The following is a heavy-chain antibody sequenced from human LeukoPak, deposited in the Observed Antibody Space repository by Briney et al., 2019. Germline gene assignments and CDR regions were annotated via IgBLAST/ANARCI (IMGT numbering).Heavy chain of an antibody. CDR2: IIPIFGTA. CDR1: GGTFSSYA. Sequence: SVKVSCKASGGTFSSYAISWVRQAPGQGLEWMGGIIPIFGTANYAQKFQGRVTITADDSTSTAYMELSSLRPKDTAVYDFAREGTADGWGSYTRFDAWGQGTLVTVSS. J-gene: IGHJ5*02. V-gene: IGHV1-69*13. D-gene: IGHD3-16*01. CDR3: AREGTADGWGSYTRFDA.